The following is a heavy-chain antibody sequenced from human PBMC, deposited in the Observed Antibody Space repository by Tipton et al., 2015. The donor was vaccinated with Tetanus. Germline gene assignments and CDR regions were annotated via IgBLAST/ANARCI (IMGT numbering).Heavy chain of an antibody. V-gene: IGHV4-39*01. Sequence: TLSFTCTVSGGSISSSSYYWGWIRQPPGKGLEWIGSIYYSGSTYYNPSLKSRVTISVDTSKNQFSLKLSSVTAADTAVYYCARPVAAAGFPSVFDPWGQGTLVTVSS. J-gene: IGHJ5*02. CDR1: GGSISSSSYY. CDR2: IYYSGST. CDR3: ARPVAAAGFPSVFDP. D-gene: IGHD6-13*01.